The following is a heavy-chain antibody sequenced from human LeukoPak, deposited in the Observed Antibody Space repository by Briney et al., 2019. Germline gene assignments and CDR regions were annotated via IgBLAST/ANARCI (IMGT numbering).Heavy chain of an antibody. CDR2: IYYNGAT. CDR3: ARDTAAAEYYYYGMDV. Sequence: SETLSLTCTVSGASISTYYGTWIRQPPGKGLEWIGYIYYNGATDYNPSLKSRVTMSVDTSKNQFSLKLSSVTAADTAVYYCARDTAAAEYYYYGMDVWGQGTTVTVSS. D-gene: IGHD6-13*01. J-gene: IGHJ6*02. V-gene: IGHV4-59*12. CDR1: GASISTYY.